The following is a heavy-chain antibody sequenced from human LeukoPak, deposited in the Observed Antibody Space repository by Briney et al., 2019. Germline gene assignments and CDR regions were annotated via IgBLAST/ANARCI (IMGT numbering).Heavy chain of an antibody. D-gene: IGHD5-18*01. Sequence: GGSLRLSCAASGFSFSSYAMSWVRQARGKGLEWVANIKQDGSEKYYVDSVKGRFTISRDNAKNSLYLQMNSLRAEDTAVYYCARGDTAMVTDYYYMDVWGKGTTVTVSS. CDR1: GFSFSSYA. CDR2: IKQDGSEK. J-gene: IGHJ6*03. V-gene: IGHV3-7*01. CDR3: ARGDTAMVTDYYYMDV.